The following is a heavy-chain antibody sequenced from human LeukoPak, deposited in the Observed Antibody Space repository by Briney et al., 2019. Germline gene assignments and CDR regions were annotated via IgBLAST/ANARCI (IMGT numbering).Heavy chain of an antibody. D-gene: IGHD6-19*01. CDR1: GFTFSSYW. J-gene: IGHJ3*02. Sequence: GGSLRLSCAASGFTFSSYWMSWVRQAPGKGLEWAANIKQDGSEKYYVDSVKGRFTISRDNAKNSLYLQMNSLRAEDTAVYYCARSTISGWFHAFDIWGQGTMVTVSS. CDR2: IKQDGSEK. V-gene: IGHV3-7*01. CDR3: ARSTISGWFHAFDI.